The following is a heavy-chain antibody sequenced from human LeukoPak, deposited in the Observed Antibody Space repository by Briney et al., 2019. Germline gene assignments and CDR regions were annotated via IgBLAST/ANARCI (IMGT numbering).Heavy chain of an antibody. Sequence: GESLKISCKGSGYSFTNYWIAWVRQMPGRGLGWMVIINPSDSDTRYSPSFQGQVTISADKSISTAYLQWSSLKASDSAMYYCARAWNFDYWGQGTLVTVSS. CDR1: GYSFTNYW. D-gene: IGHD1-1*01. V-gene: IGHV5-51*01. CDR2: INPSDSDT. J-gene: IGHJ4*02. CDR3: ARAWNFDY.